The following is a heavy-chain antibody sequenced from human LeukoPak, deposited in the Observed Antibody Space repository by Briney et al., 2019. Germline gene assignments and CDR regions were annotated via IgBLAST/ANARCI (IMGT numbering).Heavy chain of an antibody. Sequence: ASVKVSCKASGYTFTSYDINWVRQATGQGLEWMGWMNPNSGNTGYAQKFQGRVTMTRNTSISTAYMELSRLRSDDTAVYYCARVKTMIIVVSLFDYWGQGTLVTVSS. D-gene: IGHD3-22*01. CDR3: ARVKTMIIVVSLFDY. J-gene: IGHJ4*02. CDR2: MNPNSGNT. CDR1: GYTFTSYD. V-gene: IGHV1-8*01.